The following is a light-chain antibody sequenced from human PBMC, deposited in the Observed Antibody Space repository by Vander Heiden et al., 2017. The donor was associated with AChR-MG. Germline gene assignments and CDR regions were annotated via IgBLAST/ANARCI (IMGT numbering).Light chain of an antibody. CDR1: SSDVGGYNY. CDR3: CSYAGSDTRVGV. CDR2: YVS. V-gene: IGLV2-11*01. J-gene: IGLJ2*01. Sequence: QSALTQPRSVSGSPGPSVTISCTGTSSDVGGYNYVSWYQQHPAKAPKLMIFYVSKRRAGGPDRGSGSKSGNTAAPTISGLQAEEEADYYCCSYAGSDTRVGVFGGGTKLTVL.